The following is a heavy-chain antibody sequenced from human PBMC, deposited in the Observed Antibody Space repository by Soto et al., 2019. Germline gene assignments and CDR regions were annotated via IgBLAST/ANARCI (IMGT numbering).Heavy chain of an antibody. J-gene: IGHJ6*03. V-gene: IGHV4-39*01. CDR2: IYYSGTT. D-gene: IGHD3-16*01. Sequence: SETLSLTCTVSGGSISNTDYYWGWIRQPPGKGPEWIGNIYYSGTTYYNPSLKNRVTISVDTSKNQFSLKLTSVTAADTAVFYCARLGVRLVYYMDVWGKGTTVTVSS. CDR1: GGSISNTDYY. CDR3: ARLGVRLVYYMDV.